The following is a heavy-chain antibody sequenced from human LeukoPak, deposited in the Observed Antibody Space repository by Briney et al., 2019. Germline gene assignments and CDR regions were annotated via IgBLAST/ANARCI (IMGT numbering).Heavy chain of an antibody. V-gene: IGHV3-33*06. CDR3: AKDHYGDYEAD. Sequence: GGPLRLSCAASGFTFSSYGMHWVRQAPGKGLEWVAVIWYDGSNKYYADSVKGRFTISRDNSKNTLYLQMNSLRAEDTAVYYCAKDHYGDYEADWGQGTLVTVSS. J-gene: IGHJ4*02. CDR2: IWYDGSNK. CDR1: GFTFSSYG. D-gene: IGHD4-17*01.